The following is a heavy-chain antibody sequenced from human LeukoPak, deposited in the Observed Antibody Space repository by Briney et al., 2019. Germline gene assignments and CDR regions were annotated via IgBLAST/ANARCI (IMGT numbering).Heavy chain of an antibody. CDR3: ARAPVRKNGAFDI. Sequence: KPSQTLSLTCTVSGGSISSGSYYWGWIRQPAGKGLEWIGRIYISGSTTYNPSLKSRVTISVDTSKNQFSLKLSSVTAADTAVYYCARAPVRKNGAFDIWGQGTMVTVSS. V-gene: IGHV4-61*02. D-gene: IGHD1-1*01. CDR1: GGSISSGSYY. J-gene: IGHJ3*02. CDR2: IYISGST.